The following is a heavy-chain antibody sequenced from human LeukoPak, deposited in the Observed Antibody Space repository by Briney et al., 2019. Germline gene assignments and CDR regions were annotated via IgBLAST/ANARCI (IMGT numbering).Heavy chain of an antibody. V-gene: IGHV1-18*01. Sequence: ASVKVSCKASGYTFTSHGITWVRQAPGQGLEWMGWISAYNGNTNYAQMLQGRVTMTTDTSTSTAYMELRSLRSDDTAVYYCARVGGYYPSHWYFDLWGRGTLVTVSS. J-gene: IGHJ2*01. CDR3: ARVGGYYPSHWYFDL. CDR2: ISAYNGNT. D-gene: IGHD3-22*01. CDR1: GYTFTSHG.